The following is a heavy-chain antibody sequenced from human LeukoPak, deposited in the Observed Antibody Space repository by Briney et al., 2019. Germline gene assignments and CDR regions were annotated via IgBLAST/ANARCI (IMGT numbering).Heavy chain of an antibody. D-gene: IGHD2-2*01. CDR1: GGTFSSYA. CDR2: IIPIFGTA. J-gene: IGHJ5*02. Sequence: GASVKVSCKASGGTFSSYAISWVRQASGQGLEWMGGIIPIFGTANYAQKLQGRVTMTTDTCTSTAYMELRSLRSDDTAVYYCAREGRAVPAATKGIWFDPWGQGTLVTVSS. V-gene: IGHV1-69*05. CDR3: AREGRAVPAATKGIWFDP.